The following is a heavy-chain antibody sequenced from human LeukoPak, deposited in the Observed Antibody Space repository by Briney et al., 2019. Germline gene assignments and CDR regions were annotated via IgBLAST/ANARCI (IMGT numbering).Heavy chain of an antibody. D-gene: IGHD6-13*01. CDR1: GYTFTSYY. CDR2: INPNSGGT. CDR3: ARDVAAAGRIFDY. J-gene: IGHJ4*02. V-gene: IGHV1-2*02. Sequence: ASVKVSCKASGYTFTSYYMHWVRQAPGQGLEWMGWINPNSGGTNYAQKFQGRVTMTRDTSISTAYMELSRLRSDDTAVYYCARDVAAAGRIFDYWGQGTLVTVSS.